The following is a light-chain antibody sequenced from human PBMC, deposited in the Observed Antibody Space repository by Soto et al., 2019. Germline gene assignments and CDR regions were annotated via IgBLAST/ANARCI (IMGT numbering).Light chain of an antibody. CDR3: QSYDNSLNHVV. J-gene: IGLJ2*01. CDR2: GDN. CDR1: SSNIGSFYD. Sequence: QSVLTQPPSVSGAPGQRVTIPCTGSSSNIGSFYDVHWYQQLPGTVPKLLIYGDNNRPSGVPDRFSGSKSGTAVSLAITGLQAEDEADYYCQSYDNSLNHVVFGGGTKLTVL. V-gene: IGLV1-40*01.